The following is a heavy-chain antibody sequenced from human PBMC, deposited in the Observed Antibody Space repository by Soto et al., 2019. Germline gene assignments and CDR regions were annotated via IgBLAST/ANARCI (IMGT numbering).Heavy chain of an antibody. D-gene: IGHD5-18*01. V-gene: IGHV3-30-3*01. CDR1: GFTFSSYA. CDR3: ARDPLWGTAMVLWYFDL. Sequence: QVQLVESGGGVVQPGRSLRLSCAASGFTFSSYAMHWVRQAPGKGLEWVAVISYDGSNKYYADSVKGRFTISRDNYKNPRYLQMNSLRDEDTAVYYCARDPLWGTAMVLWYFDLWGRGTLVTVSS. CDR2: ISYDGSNK. J-gene: IGHJ2*01.